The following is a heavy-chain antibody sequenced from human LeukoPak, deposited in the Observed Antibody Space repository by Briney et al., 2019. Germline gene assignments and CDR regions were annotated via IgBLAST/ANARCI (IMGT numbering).Heavy chain of an antibody. CDR1: GYTLTGYY. V-gene: IGHV1-2*02. Sequence: ASVKVSCKASGYTLTGYYMYWVRQAPGQGLEWMGWINPNSGGTNYAQKFQGRVTMTRDTSISTAYMELSRLRSDDTAVYYCARGRGYGGYYMDVWGKGTTVTISS. CDR2: INPNSGGT. D-gene: IGHD5-12*01. J-gene: IGHJ6*03. CDR3: ARGRGYGGYYMDV.